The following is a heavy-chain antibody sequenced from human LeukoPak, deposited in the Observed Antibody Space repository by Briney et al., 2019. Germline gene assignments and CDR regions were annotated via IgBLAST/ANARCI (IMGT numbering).Heavy chain of an antibody. CDR1: GGSISSGGYY. CDR3: ARVPSVIDAFDI. D-gene: IGHD2-21*01. V-gene: IGHV4-31*03. CDR2: IYYTGST. Sequence: SQTLSLTCTVSGGSISSGGYYWSWIRQHPGKGLEWIAYIYYTGSTYYNPSLKSRLTISVDTSKNHSSLRLSSMTAADTAVYYCARVPSVIDAFDIWGQGTMVTVSS. J-gene: IGHJ3*02.